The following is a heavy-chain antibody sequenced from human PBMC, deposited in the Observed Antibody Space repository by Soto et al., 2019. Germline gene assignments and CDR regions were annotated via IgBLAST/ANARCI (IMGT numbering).Heavy chain of an antibody. CDR2: INSDGSVS. CDR1: GFTFSHYW. CDR3: ARGDCVGGTCYSLAGSFYYYMDV. D-gene: IGHD2-15*01. J-gene: IGHJ6*03. Sequence: EVQLVESGGGLVQPGGPLRLSCAASGFTFSHYWMYWVRQAPGKGLVWVSRINSDGSVSSYADSVKGRLTISRDNVKNTLYLQMDSLRAEDTAVYYCARGDCVGGTCYSLAGSFYYYMDVWGKGTTVTVFS. V-gene: IGHV3-74*01.